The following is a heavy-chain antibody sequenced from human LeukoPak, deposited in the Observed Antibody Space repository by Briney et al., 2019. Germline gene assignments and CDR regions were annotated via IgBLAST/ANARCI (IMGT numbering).Heavy chain of an antibody. Sequence: GGSLRLSCAASGFTFSDYYMRWLRQAPGKGLEWLSFITTNGMNIYYADSVKGRFTISRDNANNSLYLQMNTLRAEDTAVYYCARCIAGRPYYFSYGMNVWGQGTTVTVSS. CDR3: ARCIAGRPYYFSYGMNV. D-gene: IGHD6-6*01. CDR1: GFTFSDYY. CDR2: ITTNGMNI. J-gene: IGHJ6*02. V-gene: IGHV3-11*01.